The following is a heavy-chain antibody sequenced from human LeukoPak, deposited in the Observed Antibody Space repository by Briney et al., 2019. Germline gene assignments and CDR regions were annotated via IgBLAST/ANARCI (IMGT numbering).Heavy chain of an antibody. CDR1: GGTFSSYA. J-gene: IGHJ6*02. CDR3: ASTPPYYYYGMDV. Sequence: GASVKVSCKASGGTFSSYAISWVRQAPGQGLEWMGRIIPILGIANYAQKFQGRVTITADKSTSTAYMELSSLRSEDTAVYYCASTPPYYYYGMDVWGQGTTVTVSS. V-gene: IGHV1-69*04. CDR2: IIPILGIA.